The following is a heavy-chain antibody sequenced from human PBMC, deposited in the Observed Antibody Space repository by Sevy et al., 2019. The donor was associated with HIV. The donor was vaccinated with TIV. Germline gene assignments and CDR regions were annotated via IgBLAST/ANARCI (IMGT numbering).Heavy chain of an antibody. V-gene: IGHV3-33*01. D-gene: IGHD6-13*01. CDR1: GFTFSSYG. J-gene: IGHJ4*02. CDR3: ARDRRSGAYSSTDFGY. Sequence: GGSLRLSCAASGFTFSSYGMHWVRQAPGKGLEWVAVIWYDGSNKYYADSVKGRFTISRDNSKNTLYLQMNSLRAEDTAVYYCARDRRSGAYSSTDFGYWGQGTLVTVSS. CDR2: IWYDGSNK.